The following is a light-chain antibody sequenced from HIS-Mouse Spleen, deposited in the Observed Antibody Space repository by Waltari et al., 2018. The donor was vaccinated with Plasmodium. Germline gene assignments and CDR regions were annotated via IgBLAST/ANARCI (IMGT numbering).Light chain of an antibody. Sequence: SYVLTQPPSVSVAPGKTARITCGGNNIGSKRVHWYQQKPGQAPLLAVYDDSDRPSGIPERFSGSNSGNTATLTISRVEAGDEADYYCQVWDSSSDLVFGGGTKLTVL. CDR1: NIGSKR. CDR2: DDS. CDR3: QVWDSSSDLV. V-gene: IGLV3-21*03. J-gene: IGLJ2*01.